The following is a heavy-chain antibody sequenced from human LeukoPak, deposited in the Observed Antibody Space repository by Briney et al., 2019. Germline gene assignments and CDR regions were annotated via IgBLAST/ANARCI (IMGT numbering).Heavy chain of an antibody. V-gene: IGHV3-30-3*01. J-gene: IGHJ4*02. CDR3: ARVYLERLTAGYFDH. CDR2: IPYDGSNK. CDR1: GFTFSSYA. Sequence: GGSLRLSCAASGFTFSSYAMHWVRQAPGKGLEWVAVIPYDGSNKYYADSVKGRFTISRDNSKNTLYLQMNSLRDDDSAADFCARVYLERLTAGYFDHWGRGTQVTVSP. D-gene: IGHD2-8*01.